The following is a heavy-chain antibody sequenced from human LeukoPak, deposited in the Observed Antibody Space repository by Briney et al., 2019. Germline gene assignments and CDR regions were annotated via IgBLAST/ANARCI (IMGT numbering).Heavy chain of an antibody. D-gene: IGHD6-19*01. V-gene: IGHV3-30-3*01. Sequence: GGSLRLSCAASGFTFSSYALHWVRQAPGKGLEWVAVISYDGSNKYYADSVKGRFTISRDNSKNTLYLQMNSLRAEDTAVYYCARADSEYSSGIDSDYWGQGTLVTVSS. CDR1: GFTFSSYA. J-gene: IGHJ4*02. CDR3: ARADSEYSSGIDSDY. CDR2: ISYDGSNK.